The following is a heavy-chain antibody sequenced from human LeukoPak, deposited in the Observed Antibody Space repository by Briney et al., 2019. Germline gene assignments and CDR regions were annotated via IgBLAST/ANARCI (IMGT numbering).Heavy chain of an antibody. D-gene: IGHD2-2*01. CDR3: AKGWGPYCSGTTCTFDY. V-gene: IGHV3-23*01. CDR1: GFTFSNYA. J-gene: IGHJ4*02. CDR2: VSGSGGST. Sequence: GGSLRLSCAASGFTFSNYAMSWVRQAPGKGLEWVSAVSGSGGSTYYADSVKGRFTISRDNSKNTLYLQLNSLRAEDTAVYYCAKGWGPYCSGTTCTFDYWGQGTLVTVSS.